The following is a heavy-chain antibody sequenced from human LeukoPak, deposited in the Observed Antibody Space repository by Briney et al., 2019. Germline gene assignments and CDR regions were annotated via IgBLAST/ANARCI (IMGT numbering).Heavy chain of an antibody. CDR1: GFTFSSYA. Sequence: GGSLRLSCAASGFTFSSYAMSWVRQAPGKGLEWVSAISGSGGSTYYADSVKGRFTVSRDNSENTLYLQMNSLRAEDTAVYYCAKSGWLRLDYWGQGTLVTVSS. CDR2: ISGSGGST. J-gene: IGHJ4*02. D-gene: IGHD5-12*01. V-gene: IGHV3-23*01. CDR3: AKSGWLRLDY.